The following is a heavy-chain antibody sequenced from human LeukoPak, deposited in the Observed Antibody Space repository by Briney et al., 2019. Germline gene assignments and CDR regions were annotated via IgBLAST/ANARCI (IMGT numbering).Heavy chain of an antibody. J-gene: IGHJ5*02. CDR3: ARPHINYYDSSGYFS. CDR1: GFTFSDYY. D-gene: IGHD3-22*01. V-gene: IGHV3-48*01. CDR2: ISSSSSMI. Sequence: GGSLRLSCAASGFTFSDYYMNWVRQAPGKGLEWVSYISSSSSMIYYADSVKGRFTISRDNAKNSLYLQMNSLRAEDTAVYYCARPHINYYDSSGYFSWGQGTLVTVSS.